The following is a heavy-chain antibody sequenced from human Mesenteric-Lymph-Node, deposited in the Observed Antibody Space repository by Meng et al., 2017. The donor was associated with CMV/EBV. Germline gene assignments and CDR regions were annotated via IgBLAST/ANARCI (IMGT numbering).Heavy chain of an antibody. CDR3: TKQRGYCGGDCYSFDF. CDR1: GFTLIAYG. V-gene: IGHV3-33*06. Sequence: GFTLIAYGMHWVRQAPGKGLEWVAVIWYDGSNKYYVDSVKGRFTISRDNSKDTLYLQMNSLRAEDTAVYYCTKQRGYCGGDCYSFDFWGQGTLVTVSS. D-gene: IGHD2-21*01. J-gene: IGHJ4*02. CDR2: IWYDGSNK.